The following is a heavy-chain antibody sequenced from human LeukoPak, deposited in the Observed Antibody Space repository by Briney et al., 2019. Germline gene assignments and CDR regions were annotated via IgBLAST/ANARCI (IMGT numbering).Heavy chain of an antibody. Sequence: GGSLRLSCAASGFTFSSYAMHWGRQAPGEGLEYVSTITSNGGRTYYANSVKGRFTISRDNSKSTLYLHMGSLRPEDMGAYFCARSRGLDLQYYYYMDVWGKGTTVTVSS. CDR1: GFTFSSYA. CDR3: ARSRGLDLQYYYYMDV. CDR2: ITSNGGRT. J-gene: IGHJ6*03. D-gene: IGHD3-10*01. V-gene: IGHV3-64*01.